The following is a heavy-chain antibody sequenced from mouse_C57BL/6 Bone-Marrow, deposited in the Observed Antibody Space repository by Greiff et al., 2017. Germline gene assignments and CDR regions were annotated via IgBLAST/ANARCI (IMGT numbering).Heavy chain of an antibody. CDR3: ARYYYNAMDY. V-gene: IGHV1-4*01. CDR1: GYTFTSYT. CDR2: INPSSGYT. D-gene: IGHD2-12*01. Sequence: VQLVESGAELARPGASVKMSCKASGYTFTSYTMHWVKQRPGQGLEWIGYINPSSGYTKYNQKFKDKATLTADKSSSTAYMQLSSLTSEDSAVYYCARYYYNAMDYWGQGTSVTVSS. J-gene: IGHJ4*01.